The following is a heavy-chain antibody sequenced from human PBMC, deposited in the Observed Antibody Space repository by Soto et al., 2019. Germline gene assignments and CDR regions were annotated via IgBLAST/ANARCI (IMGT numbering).Heavy chain of an antibody. V-gene: IGHV5-10-1*01. Sequence: PGESLKISCKGSGYSFTSYWISWVRQMPGKGLEWMGRIDPSDSYTNYSPSFQGHVTISADKSISTAYLQWSSLKASDTAMYYCARQDDFWSKYYYYYYGMDVWGQGTTVTVSS. CDR3: ARQDDFWSKYYYYYYGMDV. D-gene: IGHD3-3*01. J-gene: IGHJ6*02. CDR2: IDPSDSYT. CDR1: GYSFTSYW.